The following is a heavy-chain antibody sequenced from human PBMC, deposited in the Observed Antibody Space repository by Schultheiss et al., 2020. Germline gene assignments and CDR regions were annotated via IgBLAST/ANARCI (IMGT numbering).Heavy chain of an antibody. CDR1: GYTFTGYY. CDR2: IDPNSGGT. J-gene: IGHJ3*02. V-gene: IGHV1-2*04. CDR3: ARMKPKDAFDI. D-gene: IGHD1-14*01. Sequence: ASVKISCKASGYTFTGYYMHWVRQAPGQGLEWMGWIDPNSGGTNYAQKFQGWVTMTRDTSISTAYMELSRLRSDDTAVYYCARMKPKDAFDIWGQGTMVTVSS.